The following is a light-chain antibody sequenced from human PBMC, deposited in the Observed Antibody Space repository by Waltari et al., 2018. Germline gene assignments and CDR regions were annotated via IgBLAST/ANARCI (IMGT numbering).Light chain of an antibody. CDR3: QNRRNWPLLT. CDR1: QSIGRN. J-gene: IGKJ4*01. V-gene: IGKV3-11*01. Sequence: ETLMTQSPATLSVSPGERATLPCRASQSIGRNLAWYQQKPGQAPRLLIQAASNRATGVPARFSGSGSATDFTLTISSLEPEDFAVYYCQNRRNWPLLTFGGGTKVEIK. CDR2: AAS.